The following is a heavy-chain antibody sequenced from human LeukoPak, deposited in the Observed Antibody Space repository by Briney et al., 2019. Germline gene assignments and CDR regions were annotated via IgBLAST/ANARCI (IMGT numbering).Heavy chain of an antibody. CDR2: IIPIFGTA. Sequence: GASVKVSCKASGGTFSSYAISWVRQAPGQGLEWMGGIIPIFGTANYAQKFQGRVTITADESTSTAYMELSSLRSEDTAVYYCARDRNWNYASYMDVWGKGTTVTVSS. D-gene: IGHD1-7*01. CDR3: ARDRNWNYASYMDV. J-gene: IGHJ6*03. V-gene: IGHV1-69*13. CDR1: GGTFSSYA.